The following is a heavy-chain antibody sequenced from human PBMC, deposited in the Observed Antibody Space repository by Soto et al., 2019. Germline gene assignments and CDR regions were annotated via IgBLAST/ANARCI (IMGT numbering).Heavy chain of an antibody. CDR3: ARDPGWLLGADAFDI. CDR2: TIPIFGTA. CDR1: GGTFSSYA. V-gene: IGHV1-69*13. D-gene: IGHD5-12*01. J-gene: IGHJ3*02. Sequence: SVKVSCKASGGTFSSYAISWVRQAPGQGLEWMGGTIPIFGTANYAQKFQGRVTITADESTSTAYMELSSLRSEDTAVYYCARDPGWLLGADAFDIWGQGTMVTVSS.